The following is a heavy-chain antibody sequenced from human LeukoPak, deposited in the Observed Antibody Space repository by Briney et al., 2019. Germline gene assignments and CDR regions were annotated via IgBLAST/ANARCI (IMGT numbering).Heavy chain of an antibody. CDR3: AKEDDSSGYYDSTLDY. Sequence: ETGGSLTLSCAASGFTFSSYAMSWVLQAPGKGLQGGSAISGSGGSTYYADSVKGRFTISRDNSNNTLYLQMNSLRAEDTAVYYCAKEDDSSGYYDSTLDYWGQGTLVTVSS. CDR1: GFTFSSYA. D-gene: IGHD3-22*01. V-gene: IGHV3-23*01. CDR2: ISGSGGST. J-gene: IGHJ4*02.